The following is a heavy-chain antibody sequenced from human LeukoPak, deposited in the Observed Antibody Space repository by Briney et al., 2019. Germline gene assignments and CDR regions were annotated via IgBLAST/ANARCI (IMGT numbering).Heavy chain of an antibody. CDR2: ISGSGGST. Sequence: GGSLRLSCAASGFTLSSYAMSWVRQAPGKGLEWVSAISGSGGSTYYADSVKGRFTISRDNSKNTLYLQMNSLRAEDTAVYYCADSGSYGVEFDYWGQGTLVTVSS. V-gene: IGHV3-23*01. D-gene: IGHD1-26*01. CDR3: ADSGSYGVEFDY. CDR1: GFTLSSYA. J-gene: IGHJ4*02.